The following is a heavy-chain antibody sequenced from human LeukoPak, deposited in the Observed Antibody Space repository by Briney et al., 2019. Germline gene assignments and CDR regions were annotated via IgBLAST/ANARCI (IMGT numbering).Heavy chain of an antibody. CDR3: AAGATRYEDV. D-gene: IGHD1-26*01. CDR2: ISSDSTYI. Sequence: GGSLRLSCAASGFTFSSFAMSWVRQAPGKGLEWVSSISSDSTYIYYADSVKGRFTISRDNAKNSLYLQMNSLRVEDTAVYYCAAGATRYEDVWGQGTTVTVSS. J-gene: IGHJ6*02. V-gene: IGHV3-21*01. CDR1: GFTFSSFA.